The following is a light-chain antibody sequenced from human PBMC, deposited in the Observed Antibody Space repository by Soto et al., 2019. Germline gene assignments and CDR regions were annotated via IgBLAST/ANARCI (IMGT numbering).Light chain of an antibody. Sequence: QSALTQPASVSGSHGQSITISCTGTSSDVGGYNYVSWYQQHPAKVPKLMIYHVSNRPSGVSDRFSGSKSGNTASLTISGLQAEDEGDYYCYSYTTSSTYVFGTGTKLTVL. CDR2: HVS. CDR1: SSDVGGYNY. V-gene: IGLV2-14*01. CDR3: YSYTTSSTYV. J-gene: IGLJ1*01.